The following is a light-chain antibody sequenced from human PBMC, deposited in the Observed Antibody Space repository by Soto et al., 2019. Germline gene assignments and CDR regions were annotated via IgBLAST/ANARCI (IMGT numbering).Light chain of an antibody. Sequence: QSVLTQPPSASGTPGQRVTISCSGSSSNIGSYTINWYQQLPGTAPKLLIYDNNKRPSGIPDRFSGSKSGTSATLGITGLQTGDEADYYCGTWDSSLSAGVFGGGTKVTVL. V-gene: IGLV1-51*01. CDR3: GTWDSSLSAGV. CDR2: DNN. J-gene: IGLJ3*02. CDR1: SSNIGSYT.